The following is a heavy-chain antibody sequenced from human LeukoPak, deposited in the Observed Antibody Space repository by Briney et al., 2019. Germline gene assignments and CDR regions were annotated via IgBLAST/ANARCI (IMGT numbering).Heavy chain of an antibody. D-gene: IGHD3-22*01. V-gene: IGHV3-30*18. CDR3: AKDQGDSSGTYYYYYGMDV. CDR1: GFTFSSYG. CDR2: ISYDGSNK. Sequence: GRSLRLSCAASGFTFSSYGMHWVRQAPGKGLEWVAVISYDGSNKYYADSVKGRFTISRDNSKNTLYLQMNSLRAKDTAVYYCAKDQGDSSGTYYYYYGMDVWGQGTTVTVSS. J-gene: IGHJ6*02.